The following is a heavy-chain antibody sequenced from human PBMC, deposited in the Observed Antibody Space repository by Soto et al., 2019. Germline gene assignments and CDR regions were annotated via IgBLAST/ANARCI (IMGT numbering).Heavy chain of an antibody. D-gene: IGHD2-2*01. CDR2: INAGSGNT. CDR1: GYSFTNYA. Sequence: QVQLVQSGAEVKKPGASVKVSCKASGYSFTNYAVHWVRQAPGQRLEWMGWINAGSGNTKYSQKFQGRVTFTRDTTASTPYIELTTLTTEHTATYYCARVDCGSISCSYALDIWGQGTLVTVSS. J-gene: IGHJ3*02. V-gene: IGHV1-3*01. CDR3: ARVDCGSISCSYALDI.